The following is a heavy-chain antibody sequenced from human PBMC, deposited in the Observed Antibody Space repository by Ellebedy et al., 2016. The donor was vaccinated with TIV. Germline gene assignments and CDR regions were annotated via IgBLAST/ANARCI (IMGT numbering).Heavy chain of an antibody. Sequence: GESLKISCAASGFSFSSYWMSWVRQAPGKGLEWVANIRQDGSDKYYVDSVKGRFTIARDNAKNSLYLQMSSLRVEDTAVYYCVTDGSYGDYRSPTHAFVMWGQGTMVAVSS. CDR3: VTDGSYGDYRSPTHAFVM. CDR2: IRQDGSDK. D-gene: IGHD4-17*01. J-gene: IGHJ3*02. V-gene: IGHV3-7*01. CDR1: GFSFSSYW.